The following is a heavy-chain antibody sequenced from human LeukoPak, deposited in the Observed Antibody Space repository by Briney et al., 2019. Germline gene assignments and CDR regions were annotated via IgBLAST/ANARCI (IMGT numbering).Heavy chain of an antibody. D-gene: IGHD2-2*02. CDR1: GGSISSGDYY. Sequence: PSETLSLTCTVSGGSISSGDYYWSWIRQPPGKGLDWIGYIHHSGKTYFHPSHKSRVTISVDMSKNQFSLKLSPVTAADTAVYYCARLKLDCTSAACHTGYFDYWGQGTLVTVSS. J-gene: IGHJ4*02. V-gene: IGHV4-30-4*08. CDR2: IHHSGKT. CDR3: ARLKLDCTSAACHTGYFDY.